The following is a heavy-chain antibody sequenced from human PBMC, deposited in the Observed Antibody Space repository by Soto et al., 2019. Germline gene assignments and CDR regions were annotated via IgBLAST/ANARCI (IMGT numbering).Heavy chain of an antibody. CDR1: GYTFTSYA. V-gene: IGHV1-3*01. CDR2: INAGNGNT. Sequence: ALVKVSCKASGYTFTSYAMHWVRQAPGQRLEWMGWINAGNGNTKYSQKFQGRVTITRDTSASTAYMELSSLRSEDTAVYYCAREYSLAVVAPGYWGQGILVTVSS. CDR3: AREYSLAVVAPGY. D-gene: IGHD3-22*01. J-gene: IGHJ4*02.